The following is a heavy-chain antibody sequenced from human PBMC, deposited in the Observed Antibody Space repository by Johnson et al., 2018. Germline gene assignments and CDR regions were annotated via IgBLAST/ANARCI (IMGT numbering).Heavy chain of an antibody. Sequence: QVQLVESGAEVKKPGASVKVSCKASGYTFTSYYMHWVRQAPGQGLEWMGIINPSGGSTSYAQKFQGRVTMTRDTSPSTVYMGLGSLGSEDTAVYYGSRDQVDDRASSVLPDIWGQGTMVTVSS. CDR3: SRDQVDDRASSVLPDI. D-gene: IGHD3-22*01. CDR1: GYTFTSYY. CDR2: INPSGGST. V-gene: IGHV1-46*01. J-gene: IGHJ3*02.